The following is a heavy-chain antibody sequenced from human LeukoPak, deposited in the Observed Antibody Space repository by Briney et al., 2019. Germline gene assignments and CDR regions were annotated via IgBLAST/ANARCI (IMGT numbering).Heavy chain of an antibody. D-gene: IGHD3-16*02. Sequence: PSPSLSPTRAVSGPSLTSYYWTWIRQPPRKGLEWIGYIYYNERTSYNPSLKRRVTVSADTTKNQFSLKLTSVTAADTAVYYCARSHLRLGESSWGQGTLVTVSS. J-gene: IGHJ4*02. CDR1: GPSLTSYY. CDR2: IYYNERT. CDR3: ARSHLRLGESS. V-gene: IGHV4-59*01.